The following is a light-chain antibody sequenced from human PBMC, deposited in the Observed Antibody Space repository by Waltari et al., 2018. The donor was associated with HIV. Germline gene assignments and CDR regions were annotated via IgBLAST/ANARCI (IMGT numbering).Light chain of an antibody. CDR3: CSFAGSYTWL. V-gene: IGLV2-11*01. Sequence: QSALTQPRSVSGSPGQSVTISCTGTSSDVGGYNYVSWYQQLPGKAPKLMIYDLTERPSGVPVRFSGSKSGNTASLTSSGLQAEDEADYYCCSFAGSYTWLFGGGTKLTVL. CDR1: SSDVGGYNY. J-gene: IGLJ2*01. CDR2: DLT.